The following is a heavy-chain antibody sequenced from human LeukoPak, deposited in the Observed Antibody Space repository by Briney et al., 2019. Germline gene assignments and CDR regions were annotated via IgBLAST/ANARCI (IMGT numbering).Heavy chain of an antibody. CDR2: IKQDGSEK. V-gene: IGHV3-7*01. D-gene: IGHD5-12*01. CDR1: GFTFSSYW. J-gene: IGHJ4*02. CDR3: ARGRETWIWECGEFDY. Sequence: PGGSLRLSCAASGFTFSSYWMSWVRQAPGKGLGWVANIKQDGSEKYYVDSVKGRFTISRDNAKNSLYLQMNSLRAEDTAVYYCARGRETWIWECGEFDYWGQGTLVTVSS.